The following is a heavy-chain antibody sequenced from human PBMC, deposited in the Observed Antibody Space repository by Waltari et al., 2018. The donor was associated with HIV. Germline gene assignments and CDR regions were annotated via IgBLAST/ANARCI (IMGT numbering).Heavy chain of an antibody. D-gene: IGHD2-8*01. CDR1: GYTFTNYW. J-gene: IGHJ4*02. CDR3: ARQYCISGLCFDY. Sequence: EVQLVQSGEEVKKPGESLKISCKSSGYTFTNYWIGWVRQMPGKGLEWMGIIYPGDSDTRYSPSFQGQVTISADKSISTAFLQWSSLKASDTAMYYCARQYCISGLCFDYWGQGTLVTVSS. V-gene: IGHV5-51*01. CDR2: IYPGDSDT.